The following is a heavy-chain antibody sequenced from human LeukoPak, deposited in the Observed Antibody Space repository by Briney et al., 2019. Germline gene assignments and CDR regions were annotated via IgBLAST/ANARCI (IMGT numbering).Heavy chain of an antibody. V-gene: IGHV3-23*01. CDR1: GFTFSSYA. J-gene: IGHJ4*02. Sequence: GGSLRLSCAASGFTFSSYAMSWVRQAPGKGLEWVSAISGSGGSTYYADSVKGRFTISRDNSENTLYLQMNSLRAEDTAVYYCAKRYKGQWLFDYWGQGTLVTVSS. CDR3: AKRYKGQWLFDY. D-gene: IGHD3-22*01. CDR2: ISGSGGST.